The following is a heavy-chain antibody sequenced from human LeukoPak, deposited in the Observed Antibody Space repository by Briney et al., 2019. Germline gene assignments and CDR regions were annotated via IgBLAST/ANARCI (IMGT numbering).Heavy chain of an antibody. CDR1: GYTFTSYD. D-gene: IGHD2-15*01. V-gene: IGHV1-8*01. J-gene: IGHJ6*03. CDR2: MNPNSGNT. Sequence: ASVKVSCKASGYTFTSYDINWVRQATGQGLEWMGWMNPNSGNTGYAQKFQGRVTMTRNTSISTAYMELSSLRSEDTAVYYCARVGYCSGGSCYGYYYMDVWGKGTTVTISS. CDR3: ARVGYCSGGSCYGYYYMDV.